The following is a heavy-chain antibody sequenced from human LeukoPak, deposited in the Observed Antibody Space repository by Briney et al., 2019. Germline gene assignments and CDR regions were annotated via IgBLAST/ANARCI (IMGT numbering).Heavy chain of an antibody. Sequence: ASVKVSCKASGYTFTGYYMHWVRQAPGQGLEWMGWINPNSGNTGYAQKFQGRVTMTRNTSISTAYMELSSLRSEDTAVYYCARVTMVRGVLGAFDIWGQGTMVTVSS. CDR1: GYTFTGYY. CDR3: ARVTMVRGVLGAFDI. D-gene: IGHD3-10*01. V-gene: IGHV1-8*02. CDR2: INPNSGNT. J-gene: IGHJ3*02.